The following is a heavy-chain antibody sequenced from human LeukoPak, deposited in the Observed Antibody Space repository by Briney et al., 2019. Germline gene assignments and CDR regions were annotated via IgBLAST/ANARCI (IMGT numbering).Heavy chain of an antibody. CDR3: ASLDY. V-gene: IGHV3-11*01. J-gene: IGHJ4*02. Sequence: GGSLRLSCAVSGFIFRDYYMSWIRQAPGKGLEWVSYISGSGSTIYYADSVRGRFTISRENDKNSLFLQMNSLRAEDTAVYCCASLDYWGQGTLVTVSS. CDR2: ISGSGSTI. CDR1: GFIFRDYY.